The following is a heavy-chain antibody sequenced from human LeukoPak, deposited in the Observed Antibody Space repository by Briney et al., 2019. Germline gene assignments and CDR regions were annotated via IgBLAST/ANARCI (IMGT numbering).Heavy chain of an antibody. J-gene: IGHJ6*03. Sequence: GGSLRLSCAASGFTLSTYWMNWVRQAPGKGLEWVATIKQDGSEKYYVDSVKGRFTISRDNAKNSLYLQMNSLRAEDTAVYYCARSTPNDYYYYYMDVWGKGTTVTISS. CDR1: GFTLSTYW. CDR2: IKQDGSEK. CDR3: ARSTPNDYYYYYMDV. V-gene: IGHV3-7*01.